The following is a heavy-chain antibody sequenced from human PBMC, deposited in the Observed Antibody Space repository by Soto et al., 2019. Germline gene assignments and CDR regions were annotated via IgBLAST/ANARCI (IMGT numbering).Heavy chain of an antibody. Sequence: SQALSRTCAISGDSVSSNSAAWNWIRQSPSRGLEWLGRTYYRSKWYNDYAVSVKSRITINPDTSKNQFSLQLNSVTPEDTAVYYCARDRKNYYDSKLGWFDPWGQGTLVTVSS. CDR2: TYYRSKWYN. V-gene: IGHV6-1*01. CDR1: GDSVSSNSAA. D-gene: IGHD3-22*01. CDR3: ARDRKNYYDSKLGWFDP. J-gene: IGHJ5*02.